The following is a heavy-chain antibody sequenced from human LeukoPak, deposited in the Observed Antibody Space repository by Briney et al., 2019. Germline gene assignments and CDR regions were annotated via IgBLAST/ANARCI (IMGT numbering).Heavy chain of an antibody. Sequence: SQTLFLTCTVSGGSISSGDYYWSWIRQPPGKGLEWIGYIYYSGSTYCNPSLKSRVTISVDTSKNQFSLKLSSVTAADTAVYYCARSYYYDIEEYFDYWGQGTLVTVSS. CDR3: ARSYYYDIEEYFDY. CDR1: GGSISSGDYY. J-gene: IGHJ4*02. D-gene: IGHD3-22*01. V-gene: IGHV4-30-4*01. CDR2: IYYSGST.